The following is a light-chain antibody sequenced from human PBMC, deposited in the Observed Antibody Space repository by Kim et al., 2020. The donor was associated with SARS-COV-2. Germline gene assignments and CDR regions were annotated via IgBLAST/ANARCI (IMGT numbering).Light chain of an antibody. V-gene: IGLV3-1*01. CDR1: KLGDQY. J-gene: IGLJ3*02. Sequence: SYELTQPPSVSVSPGQTASITCSGDKLGDQYACWYQQKPGQSPVLVIYQDRKRPSGIPERFSGSNSGNTATLTISGTQAMDEADYSCQAWDSSTFWVFGGGTQLTVL. CDR2: QDR. CDR3: QAWDSSTFWV.